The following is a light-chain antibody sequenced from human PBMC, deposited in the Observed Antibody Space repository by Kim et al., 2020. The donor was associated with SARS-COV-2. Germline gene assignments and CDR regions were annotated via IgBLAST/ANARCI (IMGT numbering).Light chain of an antibody. J-gene: IGKJ5*01. CDR2: VAS. V-gene: IGKV1-39*01. CDR3: QQSYSTPIT. CDR1: HSIYTY. Sequence: DIQMTQSPSFLSASVGDRVTLTCRASHSIYTYLNWYQLKTGKAPKLLVYVASSLQSGVPSRFSGSGPGTDFTLTISSLQPEDFATYYCQQSYSTPITFGQGTRLEIK.